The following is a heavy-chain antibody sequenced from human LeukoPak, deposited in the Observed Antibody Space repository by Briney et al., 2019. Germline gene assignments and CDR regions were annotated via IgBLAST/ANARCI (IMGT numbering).Heavy chain of an antibody. D-gene: IGHD6-19*01. V-gene: IGHV4-34*01. Sequence: SETLSLTCAVYGGSFSGYYWSWIRQPPGKGLEWIGEINHSGSTNYNPSLKSRVTISVDTSKNQFSLKLSSVTAADTAVYYCASSPAGGVAVAGTFYYWGQGTLVTVSS. J-gene: IGHJ4*02. CDR1: GGSFSGYY. CDR3: ASSPAGGVAVAGTFYY. CDR2: INHSGST.